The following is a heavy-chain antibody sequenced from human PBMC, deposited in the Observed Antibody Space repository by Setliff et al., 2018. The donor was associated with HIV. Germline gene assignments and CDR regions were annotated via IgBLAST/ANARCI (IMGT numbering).Heavy chain of an antibody. CDR2: IYFTGDS. V-gene: IGHV4-39*02. D-gene: IGHD1-7*01. J-gene: IGHJ6*03. CDR3: ARDRSNWNYGKNYMDV. CDR1: GGSISSSSYY. Sequence: PSETLSLTCTVSGGSISSSSYYWGWIRQPPGKGLEWIGSIYFTGDSYYDPSLKSRVTTSVDTSNNQFSLILSPVTAADTAVYYCARDRSNWNYGKNYMDVWGKGTTVTVSS.